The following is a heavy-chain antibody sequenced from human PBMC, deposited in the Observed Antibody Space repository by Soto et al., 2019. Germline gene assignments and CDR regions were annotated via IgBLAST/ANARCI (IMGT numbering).Heavy chain of an antibody. D-gene: IGHD3-10*01. CDR1: GYTFTGYY. Sequence: ASVKVSCKASGYTFTGYYMHGVRQAPGQGLEWMGWINPNSGGTNYAQKFQGRVTMTRDTSISTAYMELSRLRSDDTAVYYCARDDFPYGSGSPLKYFAYCGQGTLVTVSS. J-gene: IGHJ4*02. V-gene: IGHV1-2*02. CDR2: INPNSGGT. CDR3: ARDDFPYGSGSPLKYFAY.